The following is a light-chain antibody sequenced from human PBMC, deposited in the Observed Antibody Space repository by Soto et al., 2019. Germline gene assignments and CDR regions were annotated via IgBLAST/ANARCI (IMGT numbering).Light chain of an antibody. V-gene: IGKV3-15*01. J-gene: IGKJ1*01. Sequence: IVMTQSPATLSVSPGERANLSCRASQSVGTKLAWYQQTPGQAPRLLIYGASNRATGVPARISGSVSGTEFTLPIPSLQSEDFAIYYCQQYSSWLWTFGQGTKVDIK. CDR2: GAS. CDR3: QQYSSWLWT. CDR1: QSVGTK.